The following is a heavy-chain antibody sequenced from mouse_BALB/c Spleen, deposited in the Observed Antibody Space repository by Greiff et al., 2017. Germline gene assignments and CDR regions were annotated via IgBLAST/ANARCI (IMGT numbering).Heavy chain of an antibody. Sequence: QVQLQQPGAELVTPWASVKLSCKASGYTFTSYYMYWVKQRPGQGLEWIGGINPSNGGTNFNEKFKSKATLTVDKSSSTAYMQVSSLTSEDSAVYYCTRGGGFGYWGQGTTLTVSS. V-gene: IGHV1S81*02. CDR2: INPSNGGT. CDR3: TRGGGFGY. CDR1: GYTFTSYY. D-gene: IGHD1-1*02. J-gene: IGHJ2*01.